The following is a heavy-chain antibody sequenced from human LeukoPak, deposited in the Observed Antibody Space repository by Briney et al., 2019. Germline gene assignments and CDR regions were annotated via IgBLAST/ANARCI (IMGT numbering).Heavy chain of an antibody. V-gene: IGHV3-48*03. D-gene: IGHD3-16*01. Sequence: GGSLRLSCAASGFTFSSYGMNWVRQAPGKGLEWASYISGSGSIIYYADSVKGRFTISRDNAKNSLYLQMNSLRAEDTAVYYCARDGGNWFDPWGQGTLVTVSS. J-gene: IGHJ5*02. CDR3: ARDGGNWFDP. CDR1: GFTFSSYG. CDR2: ISGSGSII.